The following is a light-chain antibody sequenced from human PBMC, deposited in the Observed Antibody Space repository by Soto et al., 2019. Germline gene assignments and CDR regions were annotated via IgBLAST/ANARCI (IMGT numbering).Light chain of an antibody. CDR1: QGISIW. CDR3: QQANTFPFT. J-gene: IGKJ5*01. CDR2: SAS. Sequence: DIQMTQSPSSMSASVGDSVTITCRASQGISIWLAWFQQKPGKAPNLLIFSASSLQSGVPSRFSGSGSGTDFNLTISNLQPEDFATYYCQQANTFPFTFGQGTRLEIK. V-gene: IGKV1-12*01.